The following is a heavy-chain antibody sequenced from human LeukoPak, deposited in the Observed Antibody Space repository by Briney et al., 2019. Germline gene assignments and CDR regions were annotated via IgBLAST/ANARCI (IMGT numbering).Heavy chain of an antibody. CDR2: IRSSGSTI. V-gene: IGHV3-11*04. D-gene: IGHD6-19*01. J-gene: IGHJ4*02. CDR1: GFTFSDYY. Sequence: GGSLRLSCAASGFTFSDYYMSWIRQAPGKGLEWISYIRSSGSTIYYADSVKGRFTISRDNARNSLYLQMNSLRAEDTAIYYCARGNSAWYHFDYWGQGTLVTFSS. CDR3: ARGNSAWYHFDY.